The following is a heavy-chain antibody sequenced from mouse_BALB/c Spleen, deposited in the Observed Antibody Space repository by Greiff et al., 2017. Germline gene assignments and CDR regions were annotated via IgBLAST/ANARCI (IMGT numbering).Heavy chain of an antibody. D-gene: IGHD2-1*01. CDR1: GFTFNTYA. V-gene: IGHV10-1*02. CDR2: IRSKSNNYAT. J-gene: IGHJ3*01. Sequence: EVKLMESGGGLVQPTGSLKLSCAASGFTFNTYAMNWVRQAPGKGLEWVARIRSKSNNYATYYADSVKDRFTISRDDSQSMLYLQMNNLKTEDTAMYYCGREGWGNYVWFAYWGQGTLVTVSA. CDR3: GREGWGNYVWFAY.